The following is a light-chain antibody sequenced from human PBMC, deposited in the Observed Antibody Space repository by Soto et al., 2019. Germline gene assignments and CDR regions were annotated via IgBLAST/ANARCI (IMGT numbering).Light chain of an antibody. V-gene: IGKV3-15*01. CDR2: GAS. CDR1: QSVSSN. Sequence: EIVMTQSPATPSVSPGERATHSCRASQSVSSNLAWYQQKRGQAPRLLIYGASTRATGIPARFSGSGSGTEFTLTITSLQSEDFAVYYCQQYNNWPPWTFGQGTKVDIK. CDR3: QQYNNWPPWT. J-gene: IGKJ1*01.